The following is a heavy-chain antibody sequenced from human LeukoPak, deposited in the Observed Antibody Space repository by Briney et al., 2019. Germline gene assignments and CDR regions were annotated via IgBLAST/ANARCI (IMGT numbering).Heavy chain of an antibody. CDR2: IYWDEDK. J-gene: IGHJ4*02. CDR1: GFSFSTSGVG. V-gene: IGHV2-5*02. CDR3: ARSPYYDILTGSRGTFDY. Sequence: ESGPTLVNPTPTLTLTCTFSGFSFSTSGVGVGWIRQPPGKALEWLAVIYWDEDKRYRPSLKSRLTITKDTSKNQVVLTMTNMDPVDTATYYCARSPYYDILTGSRGTFDYWGRGILVTVSS. D-gene: IGHD3-9*01.